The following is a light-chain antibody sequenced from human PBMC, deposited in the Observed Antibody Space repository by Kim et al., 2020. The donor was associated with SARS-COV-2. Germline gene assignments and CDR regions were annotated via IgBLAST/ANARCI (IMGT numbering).Light chain of an antibody. CDR2: DVS. V-gene: IGLV2-11*01. Sequence: GQSVTISCTGTSSDVGRYNYVSWYQQHPGKAPKVMIYDVSERPSGVLDRVSGSKSGNTASLTISGLQAEDEADYYCSSFAGSYTWVFGGGTQLTVL. CDR1: SSDVGRYNY. J-gene: IGLJ3*02. CDR3: SSFAGSYTWV.